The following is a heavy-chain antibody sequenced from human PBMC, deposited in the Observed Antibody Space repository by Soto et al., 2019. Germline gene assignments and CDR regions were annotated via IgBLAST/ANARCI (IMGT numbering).Heavy chain of an antibody. CDR1: GYTFTSYG. V-gene: IGHV1-18*01. D-gene: IGHD2-21*01. CDR3: ARFREFPFDYSYYGMDV. J-gene: IGHJ6*02. Sequence: ASVKVSCKASGYTFTSYGISWVRQAPGQGLEWMGWISAYNGNTNYAQKLQGRVTMTTDTSTSTAYMGLRSLRSDDTAVYYCARFREFPFDYSYYGMDVWGQGTTVTVPS. CDR2: ISAYNGNT.